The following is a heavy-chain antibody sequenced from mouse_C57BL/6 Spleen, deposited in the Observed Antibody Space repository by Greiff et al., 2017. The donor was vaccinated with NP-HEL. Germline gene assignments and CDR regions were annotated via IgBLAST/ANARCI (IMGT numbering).Heavy chain of an antibody. CDR1: GFTFSSYT. V-gene: IGHV5-9*01. D-gene: IGHD2-2*01. CDR2: ISGGGGNT. J-gene: IGHJ1*03. Sequence: EVQRVESGGGLVKPGGSLKLSCAASGFTFSSYTMSWVRQTPEKRLEWVATISGGGGNTYYPDSVKGRFTISRDNAKNTLYLQMSSLRSEDTALYYCASRYGYDGYFDVWGTGTTVTVSS. CDR3: ASRYGYDGYFDV.